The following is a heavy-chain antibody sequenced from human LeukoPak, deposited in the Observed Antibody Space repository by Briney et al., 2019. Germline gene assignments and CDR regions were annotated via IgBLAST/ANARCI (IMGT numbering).Heavy chain of an antibody. J-gene: IGHJ3*02. CDR1: GGSISSTNYY. Sequence: SETLSLTCTVSGGSISSTNYYWGWIRQPPGKGLEWIGSIYHSGSTYYNPSLKSRVTISVDTSKNQFSLKLSSVTAADTAVYYCAREPTAMAAFDIWGQGTMVTVSS. CDR3: AREPTAMAAFDI. V-gene: IGHV4-39*07. D-gene: IGHD5-18*01. CDR2: IYHSGST.